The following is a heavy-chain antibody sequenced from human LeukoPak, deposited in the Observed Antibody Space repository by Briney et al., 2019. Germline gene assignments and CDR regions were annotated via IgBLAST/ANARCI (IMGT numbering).Heavy chain of an antibody. CDR3: ARDQSRAFDI. Sequence: QPGRSLRLFCAACGFTFSIYGMHWVRQAPGKGLEWVAVIWYDGSNKYYADSVKGRFTISRDNSKNTLYLQMNSLSAEDTAVYYCARDQSRAFDIWGQGTMVTVSS. V-gene: IGHV3-33*01. J-gene: IGHJ3*02. CDR1: GFTFSIYG. CDR2: IWYDGSNK.